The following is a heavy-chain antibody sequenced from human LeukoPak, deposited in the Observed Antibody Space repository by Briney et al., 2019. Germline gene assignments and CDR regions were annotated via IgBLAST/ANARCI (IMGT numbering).Heavy chain of an antibody. V-gene: IGHV3-48*02. CDR1: GFTFSSYS. J-gene: IGHJ5*02. CDR3: ARGDIVATLPRGWFDP. D-gene: IGHD5-12*01. Sequence: GGSLRLSCAASGFTFSSYSMNWVRQAPGKGLEWVSYISSNSSTIYYADSVKGRFTNSRDNAKNSLYLQMNSLRDEDTAVYYCARGDIVATLPRGWFDPWGQGTLVTVSS. CDR2: ISSNSSTI.